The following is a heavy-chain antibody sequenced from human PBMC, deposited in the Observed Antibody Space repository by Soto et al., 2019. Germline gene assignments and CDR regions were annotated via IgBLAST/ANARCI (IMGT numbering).Heavy chain of an antibody. CDR2: MNPNSANT. D-gene: IGHD1-26*01. CDR1: GYTFTSYD. Sequence: ASVKVSCKASGYTFTSYDINWVRQATGQGPEWMGWMNPNSANTGYAQKLQGRVTMTTDTSTSTAYMELRSLRSDDTAVYYCAGGTSGSYSRDAFDIWGQGTMVTVSS. J-gene: IGHJ3*02. V-gene: IGHV1-8*01. CDR3: AGGTSGSYSRDAFDI.